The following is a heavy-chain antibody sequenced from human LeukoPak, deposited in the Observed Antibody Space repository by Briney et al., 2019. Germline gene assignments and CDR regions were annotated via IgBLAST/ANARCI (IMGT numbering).Heavy chain of an antibody. CDR2: IYYSGST. D-gene: IGHD4-17*01. CDR1: GGSISSGDYY. CDR3: ARSPMTTDPFFDY. V-gene: IGHV4-30-4*01. J-gene: IGHJ4*02. Sequence: SQTLSLTCTVSGGSISSGDYYWSWIRQPPGKGLEWIGYIYYSGSTYYNPSLKSRVTISVDTSKNQISLKLSSVTAADTAVYYCARSPMTTDPFFDYWGQGTLVTVSS.